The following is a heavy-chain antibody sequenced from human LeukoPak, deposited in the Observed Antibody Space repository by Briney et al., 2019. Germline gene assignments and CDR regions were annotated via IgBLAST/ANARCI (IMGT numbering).Heavy chain of an antibody. V-gene: IGHV3-48*04. J-gene: IGHJ4*02. Sequence: QSGGSLRLSCAASGFTFSSYGMHWVRQAPGKGLEWVSYISASGSTIYYAASVKGRFTISRDNAKNSLYPQMNSLRAEDTAVYYCARGSGWYENDYWGQGTLVTVSS. D-gene: IGHD6-19*01. CDR3: ARGSGWYENDY. CDR2: ISASGSTI. CDR1: GFTFSSYG.